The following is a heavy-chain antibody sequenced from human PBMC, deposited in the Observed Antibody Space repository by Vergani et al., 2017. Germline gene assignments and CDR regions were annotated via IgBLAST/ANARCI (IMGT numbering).Heavy chain of an antibody. V-gene: IGHV1-24*01. CDR1: GYTLTELS. CDR3: ARGKGYDFWSGYYDYYYYYMDV. J-gene: IGHJ6*03. CDR2: FDPEDGET. Sequence: QVQLVQSGAEVKKPGASVKVSCKVSGYTLTELSMHWVRQAPGKGLEWMGGFDPEDGETIYAQKFQGRVTMTEDTSTDTAYMELSSLRSEDTAVYYCARGKGYDFWSGYYDYYYYYMDVWGKGTTVTVSS. D-gene: IGHD3-3*01.